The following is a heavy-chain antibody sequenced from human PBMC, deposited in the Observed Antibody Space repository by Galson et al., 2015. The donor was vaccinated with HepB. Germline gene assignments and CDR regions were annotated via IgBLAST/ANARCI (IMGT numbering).Heavy chain of an antibody. CDR3: ARVSLRYSGSS. CDR1: GGSFSGYY. CDR2: INHSGST. V-gene: IGHV4-34*01. Sequence: SETLSLTCAVYGGSFSGYYWSWIRQSPGKGLEWIGEINHSGSTNYNPSLKSRVTISVDTSKNQFSLKLSSVTAADTAVYYCARVSLRYSGSSWGQGTLVTVSS. J-gene: IGHJ5*02. D-gene: IGHD1-26*01.